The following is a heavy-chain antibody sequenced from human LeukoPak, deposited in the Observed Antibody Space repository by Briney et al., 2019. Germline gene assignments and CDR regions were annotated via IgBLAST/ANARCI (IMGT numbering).Heavy chain of an antibody. Sequence: SETLSLTCTVSGGSISSSSYYWSWIRQPPGKGLEWIGYIYYSGSTNYNPSLKSRVTISVDTSKNQFSLKLTSVTAADTAIYYCARVVASTSIDSWGQGTLVTVSS. CDR2: IYYSGST. V-gene: IGHV4-61*05. CDR3: ARVVASTSIDS. D-gene: IGHD2-15*01. J-gene: IGHJ4*02. CDR1: GGSISSSSYY.